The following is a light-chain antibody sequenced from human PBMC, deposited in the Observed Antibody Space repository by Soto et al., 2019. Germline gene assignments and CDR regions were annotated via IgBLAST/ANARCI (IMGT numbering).Light chain of an antibody. CDR3: QQYNSYPLT. CDR1: QTISTW. Sequence: DIQMTQSPSTLSASLGDRVTITCRASQTISTWLAWYQQKAGKAPKVLIYKASSLESGVPSRFSGSGSGTEFTLTISSLQPDDFATYYCQQYNSYPLTFGGGTKVDIK. CDR2: KAS. V-gene: IGKV1-5*03. J-gene: IGKJ4*01.